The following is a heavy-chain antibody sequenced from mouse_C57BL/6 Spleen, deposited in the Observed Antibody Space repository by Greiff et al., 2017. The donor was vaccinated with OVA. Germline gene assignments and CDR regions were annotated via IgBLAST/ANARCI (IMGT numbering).Heavy chain of an antibody. Sequence: VQLQQPGAELVKPGASVKLSCKASGYTFTSYWMHWVKQRPGQGLEWIGLIHPNSGSTNYNETFKSKATLTVDTSSSTAYLQLSSLTSEDSAVYYGAREGDYGYDDAMDYWGQGTSVTVSS. CDR3: AREGDYGYDDAMDY. V-gene: IGHV1-64*01. CDR2: IHPNSGST. J-gene: IGHJ4*01. CDR1: GYTFTSYW. D-gene: IGHD2-2*01.